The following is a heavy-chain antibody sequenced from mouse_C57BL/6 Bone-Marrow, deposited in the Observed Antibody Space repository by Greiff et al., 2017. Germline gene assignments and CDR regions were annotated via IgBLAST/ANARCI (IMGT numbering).Heavy chain of an antibody. CDR2: IDPETGGT. Sequence: VKLMESGAELVRPGASVTLSCKASGYTFTDYEMHWVKQTPVHGLEWIGAIDPETGGTAYNQKFKGKAILTADKSSSTAYMELRSLTSEDSAVYYCTRDSNYRFDYWGQGTTLTVSS. V-gene: IGHV1-15*01. D-gene: IGHD2-5*01. CDR3: TRDSNYRFDY. CDR1: GYTFTDYE. J-gene: IGHJ2*01.